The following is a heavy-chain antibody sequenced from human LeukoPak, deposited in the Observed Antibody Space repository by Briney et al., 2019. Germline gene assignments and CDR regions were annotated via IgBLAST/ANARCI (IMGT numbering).Heavy chain of an antibody. CDR1: GFSFSGYG. J-gene: IGHJ4*02. CDR3: AKDHCSRCSEDDYFDC. CDR2: IRSDGSNK. V-gene: IGHV3-30*02. D-gene: IGHD2-15*01. Sequence: GGSLRLSCAASGFSFSGYGMHWVRQGPGKGLEWAAFIRSDGSNKYYADSVKGRFTVSRDNSKKTLYPQMNSLRGEDTAVYYCAKDHCSRCSEDDYFDCWGQGTLVTVSS.